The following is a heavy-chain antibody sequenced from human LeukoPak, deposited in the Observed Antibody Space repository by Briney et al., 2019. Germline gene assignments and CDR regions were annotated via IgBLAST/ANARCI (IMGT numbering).Heavy chain of an antibody. CDR3: ARHFAYSSSSYFDY. CDR1: GGPISSYQ. Sequence: PSETLSLTCTVSGGPISSYQWSWIRQPPGKGLEWIGYVYYTGSTNYNPSLKSRVTMFEDKSKNQFSLRLYSVTVADTAVYYCARHFAYSSSSYFDYWGQGSLVTVSS. CDR2: VYYTGST. D-gene: IGHD6-6*01. J-gene: IGHJ4*02. V-gene: IGHV4-59*08.